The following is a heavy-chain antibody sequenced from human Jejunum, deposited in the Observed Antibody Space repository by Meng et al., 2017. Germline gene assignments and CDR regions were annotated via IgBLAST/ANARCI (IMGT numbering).Heavy chain of an antibody. J-gene: IGHJ3*02. CDR1: GFSFSNYW. Sequence: GGSLRLSCEASGFSFSNYWMSWVRQAPGKGLEGVANIMQDGSVKSYAESVKGRFTISRDNAKNSLYLQLDSLRGEDTAVYYCVREPFDIWGQGTMVTVSS. CDR3: VREPFDI. CDR2: IMQDGSVK. V-gene: IGHV3-7*01.